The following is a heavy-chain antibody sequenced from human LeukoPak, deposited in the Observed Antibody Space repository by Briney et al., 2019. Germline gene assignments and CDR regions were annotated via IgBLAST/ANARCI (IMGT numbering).Heavy chain of an antibody. V-gene: IGHV4-59*01. CDR3: ARRGSYYVDY. CDR2: VYSSGST. Sequence: SETLSLTCTVSGDXISSYYCNWIRQPPGKGLEWIGYVYSSGSTNYNPSLKSRVTMSVDTSKNQFSLKLTSVTAADTAVYYCARRGSYYVDYWGQGTLVTVSS. J-gene: IGHJ4*02. CDR1: GDXISSYY. D-gene: IGHD1-26*01.